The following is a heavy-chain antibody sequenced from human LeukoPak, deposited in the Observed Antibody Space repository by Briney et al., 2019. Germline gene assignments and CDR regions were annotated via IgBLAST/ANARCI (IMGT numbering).Heavy chain of an antibody. Sequence: GGSLRLSCAASGFTFSSYGMHWVRQAPGKGLEWVAVISYDGSNKYYADSVKGRFTISRDNSKNTLYLQMNSLRAEDTAVYYCAKLITEHAFDIWGQGTMVTVSS. D-gene: IGHD3-16*01. J-gene: IGHJ3*02. CDR3: AKLITEHAFDI. CDR1: GFTFSSYG. V-gene: IGHV3-30*18. CDR2: ISYDGSNK.